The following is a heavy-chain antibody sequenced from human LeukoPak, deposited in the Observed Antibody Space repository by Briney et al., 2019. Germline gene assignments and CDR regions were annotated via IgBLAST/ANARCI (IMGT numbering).Heavy chain of an antibody. D-gene: IGHD3-10*01. V-gene: IGHV4-4*07. CDR2: IYTSGST. Sequence: PSETLSLTCTVSGGSISSYYWSWIRQPAGKGLEWIGRIYTSGSTNYNPSLKSRVTMSVDTSENQFSLKLSSVTAADTAVYYCARSGGVYYYYYMDVWGKGTTVTVSS. CDR3: ARSGGVYYYYYMDV. J-gene: IGHJ6*03. CDR1: GGSISSYY.